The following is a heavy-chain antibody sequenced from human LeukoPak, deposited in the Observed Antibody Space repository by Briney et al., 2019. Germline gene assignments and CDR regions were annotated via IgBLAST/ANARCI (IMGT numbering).Heavy chain of an antibody. Sequence: SETLSLTCSVSGGSISSSDYYWGWLRQPPGKGLEWIGTMFYNGATKSNPSLSSRVTMSIDTSKNQFSLKLRSVTAADTAVYYCAREARFALPVVGSGDYWGQGTLVTVSS. D-gene: IGHD6-19*01. V-gene: IGHV4-39*07. CDR3: AREARFALPVVGSGDY. CDR1: GGSISSSDYY. CDR2: MFYNGAT. J-gene: IGHJ4*02.